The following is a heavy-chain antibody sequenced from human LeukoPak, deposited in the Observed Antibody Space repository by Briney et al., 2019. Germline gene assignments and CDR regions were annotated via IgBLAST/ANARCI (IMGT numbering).Heavy chain of an antibody. CDR1: GGTFSSYA. Sequence: SVKVSCKASGGTFSSYAISWVRQAPGQGLEWMGGIIPIFGTANYAQKFQGRVTITTDESTSTAYMELSSLRSEDTAVYYCARVRVVVIFGVVTQKDAFDIWGQGTMVTVSS. CDR2: IIPIFGTA. D-gene: IGHD3-3*01. CDR3: ARVRVVVIFGVVTQKDAFDI. V-gene: IGHV1-69*05. J-gene: IGHJ3*02.